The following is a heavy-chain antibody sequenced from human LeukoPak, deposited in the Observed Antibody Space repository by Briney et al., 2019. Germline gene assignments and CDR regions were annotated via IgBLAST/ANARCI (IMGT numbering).Heavy chain of an antibody. Sequence: SVKVSCKASGGTFSSYAISWVRQAPGQGLEWMGRIIPILGIANYAQKFQGRVTITADKSTSTAYMELSSLRSEDTAVYYCARGITMVRGVPENYYYYGMDVWGQGTTVTVSS. D-gene: IGHD3-10*01. J-gene: IGHJ6*02. CDR1: GGTFSSYA. V-gene: IGHV1-69*04. CDR2: IIPILGIA. CDR3: ARGITMVRGVPENYYYYGMDV.